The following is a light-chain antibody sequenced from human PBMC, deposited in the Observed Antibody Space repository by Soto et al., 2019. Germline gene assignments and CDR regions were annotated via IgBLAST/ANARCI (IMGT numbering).Light chain of an antibody. J-gene: IGKJ1*01. Sequence: ETVMTQSPATLSVSPGERVTLSCRASQSVNSNLAWYQQKLGQAPRVLIFGASTRATGIPARFSGSGSGTEFSLTINSLQSEDFAVYYWQEYNTWPWTFGQGTKVEIK. CDR1: QSVNSN. V-gene: IGKV3-15*01. CDR2: GAS. CDR3: QEYNTWPWT.